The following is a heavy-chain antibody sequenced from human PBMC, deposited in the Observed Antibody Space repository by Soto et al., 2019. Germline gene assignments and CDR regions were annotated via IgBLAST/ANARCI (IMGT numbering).Heavy chain of an antibody. CDR1: GGSISSGGYS. Sequence: QLQLQESGSGLVKPSQTLSLTCAVSGGSISSGGYSWSWIRQPPVKGLEWIGYIYHSGSTYYNPSLKSRVTISVDRSKNQFSLKLSSVTAADTAVYYCAREVSDGDYFDYWGQGTLVTVSS. V-gene: IGHV4-30-2*01. CDR2: IYHSGST. J-gene: IGHJ4*02. CDR3: AREVSDGDYFDY. D-gene: IGHD4-17*01.